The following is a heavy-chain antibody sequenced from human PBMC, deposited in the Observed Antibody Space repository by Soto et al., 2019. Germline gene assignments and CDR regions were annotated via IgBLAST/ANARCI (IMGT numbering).Heavy chain of an antibody. J-gene: IGHJ6*02. CDR2: IKQDGSER. CDR1: GFTFSSYW. CDR3: ARGVEALAGTLDYFYGMDV. V-gene: IGHV3-7*05. D-gene: IGHD6-19*01. Sequence: GGSLRLSCAASGFTFSSYWMSWVRQAPGKGLEWVANIKQDGSERFYVDSVKGRFTISRDNAKNSLYLQMNSLRAEDTAVYYCARGVEALAGTLDYFYGMDVWGQGTTVTVSS.